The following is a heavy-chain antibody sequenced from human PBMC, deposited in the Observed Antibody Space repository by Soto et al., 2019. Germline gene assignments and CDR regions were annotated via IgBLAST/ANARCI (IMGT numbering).Heavy chain of an antibody. Sequence: ASVKVSCKASGYTFTSYGISWVRQAPGQGLEWMGWISAYNGNTNYAQKLQGRVTMTTDTSTSTAYMELRSLGSDDTAVYYCARARLYGDYVDWFDPWGQGTLVTVSS. CDR3: ARARLYGDYVDWFDP. D-gene: IGHD4-17*01. J-gene: IGHJ5*02. V-gene: IGHV1-18*01. CDR2: ISAYNGNT. CDR1: GYTFTSYG.